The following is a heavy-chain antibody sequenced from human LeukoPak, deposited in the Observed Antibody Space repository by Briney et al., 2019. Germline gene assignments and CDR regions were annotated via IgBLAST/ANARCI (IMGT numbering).Heavy chain of an antibody. Sequence: GGSLRLSCAASGFAFSNYAMSWVRQAPGKGLEWVAVIGHDGSQKESADAVKGRFTISRDNPKNTLYLQMNSLRAEDTAVYYCARDLNRGSYFDYWGQGSLVTVSS. V-gene: IGHV3-33*08. J-gene: IGHJ4*02. CDR1: GFAFSNYA. CDR2: IGHDGSQK. CDR3: ARDLNRGSYFDY.